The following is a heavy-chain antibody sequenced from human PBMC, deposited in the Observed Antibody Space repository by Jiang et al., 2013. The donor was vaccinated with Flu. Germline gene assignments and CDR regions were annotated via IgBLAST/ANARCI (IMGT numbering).Heavy chain of an antibody. J-gene: IGHJ4*02. D-gene: IGHD3-22*01. CDR3: ARDSSGYYGLYYFDY. CDR2: ILFTGLT. CDR1: GGSVSSGGYY. V-gene: IGHV4-61*08. Sequence: GSGLVKPSETLSLTCTVSGGSVSSGGYYWTWIRQTPERGLEWIGYILFTGLTNYNPSLNGRVTISVDTSKNQFSLKLSSVTAADTAVYYCARDSSGYYGLYYFDYWGQGTLVTVSS.